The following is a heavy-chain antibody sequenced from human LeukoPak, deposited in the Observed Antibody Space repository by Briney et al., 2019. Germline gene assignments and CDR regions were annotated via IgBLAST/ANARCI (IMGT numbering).Heavy chain of an antibody. CDR2: INPNSGAT. J-gene: IGHJ6*02. Sequence: ASVKVSCKASGYTFAGYCMHWVRQAPGQGLEWMGWINPNSGATNYAQKFQGRVTMTRDTSITTAYMELSRLRSDDAAVYYCARDPSASGTYRVYGMDVWGQGTTVTVSS. D-gene: IGHD3-10*01. V-gene: IGHV1-2*02. CDR1: GYTFAGYC. CDR3: ARDPSASGTYRVYGMDV.